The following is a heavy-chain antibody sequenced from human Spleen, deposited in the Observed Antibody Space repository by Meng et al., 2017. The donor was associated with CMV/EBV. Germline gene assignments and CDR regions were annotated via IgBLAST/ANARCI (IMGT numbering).Heavy chain of an antibody. CDR1: GGSITSGNYY. CDR3: ARDYSGTEGDNWFDP. CDR2: IYYSGST. Sequence: SETLSLTCTVSGGSITSGNYYWGWIRQSPGKGLVWIGSIYYSGSTYYSPSLKSRVTISGDPSRNQFSLKLSSVTAEDTAMYYCARDYSGTEGDNWFDPWGQGTLVTVSS. J-gene: IGHJ5*02. V-gene: IGHV4-39*07. D-gene: IGHD1-1*01.